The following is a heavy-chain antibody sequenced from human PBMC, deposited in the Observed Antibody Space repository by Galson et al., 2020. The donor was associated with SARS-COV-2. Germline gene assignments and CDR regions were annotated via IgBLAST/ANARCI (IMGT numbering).Heavy chain of an antibody. CDR2: IYTSGST. CDR1: GGSISSGSYY. CDR3: ATRPMYSSGWEY. V-gene: IGHV4-61*02. Sequence: SETLSLTCTVSGGSISSGSYYWRWIRQPAGKGLEWIGRIYTSGSTNYNPSLKSRVTISVDTSKNQFSLKLSSVTAADTAVYYCATRPMYSSGWEYWGQGTLVTVSS. D-gene: IGHD6-19*01. J-gene: IGHJ4*02.